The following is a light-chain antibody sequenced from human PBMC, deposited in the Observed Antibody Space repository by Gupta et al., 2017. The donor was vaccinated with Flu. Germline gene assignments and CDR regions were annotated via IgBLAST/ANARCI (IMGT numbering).Light chain of an antibody. V-gene: IGLV2-23*02. CDR2: EVS. CDR1: SSDVGSYNL. CDR3: CSYAGGSTWV. J-gene: IGLJ3*02. Sequence: ITISCTGTSSDVGSYNLVSWYQQHPGKAPKLMIYEVSKRPAGVSNRFSGSKSGNTASLTISGLQAEVEADYYCCSYAGGSTWVFGGGTKLTDL.